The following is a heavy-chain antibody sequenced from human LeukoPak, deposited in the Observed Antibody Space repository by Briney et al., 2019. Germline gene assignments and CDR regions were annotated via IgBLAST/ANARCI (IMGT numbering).Heavy chain of an antibody. V-gene: IGHV1-2*02. J-gene: IGHJ6*03. CDR2: INPNSGGT. CDR3: ARDEDYCSGGSCYASYYYYMDV. CDR1: GYTFTGYY. D-gene: IGHD2-15*01. Sequence: ASVKVSCKASGYTFTGYYMHWVRQAPGQGLEWMGWINPNSGGTNYAQKFQGRVTMTRDTSISTAYMELSRLRSDDTAVYYCARDEDYCSGGSCYASYYYYMDVWGKGTAVTVSS.